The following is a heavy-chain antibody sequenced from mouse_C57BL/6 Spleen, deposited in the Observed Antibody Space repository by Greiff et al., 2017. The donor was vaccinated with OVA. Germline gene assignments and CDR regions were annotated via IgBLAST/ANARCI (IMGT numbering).Heavy chain of an antibody. D-gene: IGHD1-1*02. CDR1: GFSLTSYG. Sequence: VKLMESGPGLVAPSQSLSITCTVSGFSLTSYGVSWVRQPPGKGLEWLGVICGDGSTNYHSALISRLSISKDNSKSQVFLKLNSLQTADTATYYGAKLPWNMGAMDYWGQGTSVTVSS. J-gene: IGHJ4*01. CDR3: AKLPWNMGAMDY. CDR2: ICGDGST. V-gene: IGHV2-3*01.